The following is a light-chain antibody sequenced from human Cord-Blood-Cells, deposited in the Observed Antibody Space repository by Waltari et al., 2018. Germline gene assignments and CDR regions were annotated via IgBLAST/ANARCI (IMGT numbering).Light chain of an antibody. V-gene: IGKV3-15*01. J-gene: IGKJ5*01. CDR3: QQYNNWPPVT. Sequence: EIVMTQSPATLSVSPGERATLSCSASQRVSSNLAWYQQKPGQAPRLLIYGASTRATGIPARFSGSGSGTEFTLTISSLQSEDFAVYYCQQYNNWPPVTFGQGTRLEIK. CDR1: QRVSSN. CDR2: GAS.